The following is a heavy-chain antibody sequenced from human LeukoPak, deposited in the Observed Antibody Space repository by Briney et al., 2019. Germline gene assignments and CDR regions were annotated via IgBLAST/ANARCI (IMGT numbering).Heavy chain of an antibody. V-gene: IGHV4-34*01. D-gene: IGHD6-6*01. CDR1: GGSFSGYY. Sequence: SETLSLTCAVYGGSFSGYYWSWIRQPPGKGLEWIGEINHSGSTNYNPSLKSRVTISVDTSKNQFSLKLSSVTAADTAVYYCARVLSAIAARPFDYWGQGTLVTVSS. J-gene: IGHJ4*02. CDR2: INHSGST. CDR3: ARVLSAIAARPFDY.